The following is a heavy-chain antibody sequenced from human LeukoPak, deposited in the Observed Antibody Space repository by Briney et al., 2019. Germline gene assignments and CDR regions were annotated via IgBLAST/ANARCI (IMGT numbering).Heavy chain of an antibody. V-gene: IGHV3-7*03. J-gene: IGHJ4*02. CDR3: AKGYKRITIFGVVIRAHDY. CDR2: IKQDGSEK. CDR1: GFTFSSYW. Sequence: GGSLRLSCAASGFTFSSYWMSWVRQAPGKGLEWVANIKQDGSEKYYVDSVKGRFTISRDNAKNSLYLQMNSLRAEDTAVYYCAKGYKRITIFGVVIRAHDYWGQGTLVTVSS. D-gene: IGHD3-3*01.